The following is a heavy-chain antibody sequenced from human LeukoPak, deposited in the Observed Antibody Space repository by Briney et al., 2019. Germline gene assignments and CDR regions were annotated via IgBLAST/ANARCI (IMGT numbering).Heavy chain of an antibody. CDR3: ARHCCSGPAKRVFDI. D-gene: IGHD2-15*01. CDR1: GGSFSGYY. Sequence: SETLSLTCAVYGGSFSGYYWSWIRQPPGKGLEWIGTISYSGNTDYNPSLRSRVTISVDTSNNQFSLRLGSVTAADTAVYHCARHCCSGPAKRVFDIWGQGTMVTVSS. V-gene: IGHV4-34*01. CDR2: ISYSGNT. J-gene: IGHJ3*02.